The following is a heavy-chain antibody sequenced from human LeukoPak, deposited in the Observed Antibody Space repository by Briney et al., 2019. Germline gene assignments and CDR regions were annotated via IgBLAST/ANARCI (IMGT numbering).Heavy chain of an antibody. CDR2: ISGSGGST. J-gene: IGHJ4*02. CDR3: AKDPGRIFGVVQYYFDY. CDR1: GFTFSSYA. Sequence: GGSLRLSCAASGFTFSSYAMSWVRQAPGKGLEWVSAISGSGGSTYYADSVRGRFTISRDNSKNTLYLQMNSLRAEDTAVYYCAKDPGRIFGVVQYYFDYWGQGTLVTVSS. D-gene: IGHD3-3*01. V-gene: IGHV3-23*01.